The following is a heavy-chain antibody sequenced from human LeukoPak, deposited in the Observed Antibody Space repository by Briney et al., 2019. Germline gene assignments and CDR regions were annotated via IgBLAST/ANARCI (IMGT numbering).Heavy chain of an antibody. Sequence: PGGSLRLSCSASGFTFSSYAMRWVRQAPGKGLEYVSAISSNGGSTYYADSVKGRFTISRDNSKNTLYLQMSSLRAEDTAVYYCVKVKLGSLQVTTYFDWGQGTLVTVSS. D-gene: IGHD4-17*01. J-gene: IGHJ4*02. V-gene: IGHV3-64D*06. CDR1: GFTFSSYA. CDR2: ISSNGGST. CDR3: VKVKLGSLQVTTYFD.